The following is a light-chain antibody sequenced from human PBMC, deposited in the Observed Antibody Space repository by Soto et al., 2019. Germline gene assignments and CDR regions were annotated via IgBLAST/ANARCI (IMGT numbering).Light chain of an antibody. CDR3: AAWDDSLSAVV. Sequence: QSVLTQPPSASGTPGQRVTISCSGSSSNIGSNYVYWYQQLPGTAPKLLIYSNNQRPSGVPDRFSGSKSGTSASLAISGLRSEDEADYYCAAWDDSLSAVVSGGGTQLTVL. CDR1: SSNIGSNY. J-gene: IGLJ2*01. V-gene: IGLV1-47*02. CDR2: SNN.